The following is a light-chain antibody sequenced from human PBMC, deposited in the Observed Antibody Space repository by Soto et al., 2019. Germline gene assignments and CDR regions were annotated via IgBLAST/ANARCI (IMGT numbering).Light chain of an antibody. CDR3: QEFNNQPFFFT. CDR2: EAV. CDR1: QGINSH. V-gene: IGKV1-9*01. Sequence: DIQLTQSPSFLSASVGDSVTITCRASQGINSHLAWYQQKPGKAPKVLISEAVTFQRGFPSKFSGRRSGTEFTLTINSLQPEDIATYYCQEFNNQPFFFTFGPGTKVDI. J-gene: IGKJ3*01.